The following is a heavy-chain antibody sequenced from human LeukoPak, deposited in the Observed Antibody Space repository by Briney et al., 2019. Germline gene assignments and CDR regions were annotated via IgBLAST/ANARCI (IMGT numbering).Heavy chain of an antibody. J-gene: IGHJ5*02. CDR2: INPSGGST. CDR1: GGTFSSYA. D-gene: IGHD6-13*01. V-gene: IGHV1-46*01. Sequence: GASVKVSCKASGGTFSSYAISWVRQAPGQGLEWMGIINPSGGSTSYAQKFQGRVTMTRDMSTSTVYMELSSLRSEDTAVYYCARGQQLTYKGWFDPWGQGTLVTVSS. CDR3: ARGQQLTYKGWFDP.